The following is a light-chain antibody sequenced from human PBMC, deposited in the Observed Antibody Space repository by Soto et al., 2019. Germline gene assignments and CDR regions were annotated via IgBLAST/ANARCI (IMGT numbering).Light chain of an antibody. CDR2: DAS. J-gene: IGKJ2*01. Sequence: EIVLTQSPGTLSLSPGERGTLSCRASQSVSYYVAWYQQKSGQAPRLLIYDASRRATGIPDRFSGSGYGTDFTLTISRLEPEDCAVCYCQQYSSAPRMYVFGQGTKLEIK. CDR3: QQYSSAPRMYV. CDR1: QSVSYY. V-gene: IGKV3-20*01.